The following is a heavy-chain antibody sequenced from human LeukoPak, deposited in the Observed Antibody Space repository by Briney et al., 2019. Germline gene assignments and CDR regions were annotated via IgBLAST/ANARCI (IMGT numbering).Heavy chain of an antibody. Sequence: ASVKVSRKASGYTFTGYYMHWVRQAPGQGLEWMGWINPNSGGTNYAQKFQGRVTMTRDTSISTAYMELSRLRSDDTAVYYCARGHDDFWSGYSTYGMDVWGQGTTVTVTS. D-gene: IGHD3-3*01. CDR1: GYTFTGYY. V-gene: IGHV1-2*02. CDR2: INPNSGGT. J-gene: IGHJ6*02. CDR3: ARGHDDFWSGYSTYGMDV.